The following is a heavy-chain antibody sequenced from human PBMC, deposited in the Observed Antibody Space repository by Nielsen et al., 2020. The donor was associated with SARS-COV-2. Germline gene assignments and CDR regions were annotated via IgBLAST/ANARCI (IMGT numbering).Heavy chain of an antibody. J-gene: IGHJ4*02. CDR3: ARESTDSSGYYWRYFDY. CDR1: GYTFTSYY. CDR2: INPSGGST. D-gene: IGHD3-22*01. Sequence: ASVKVSCKASGYTFTSYYMHWVRQAPGQGLEWMGIINPSGGSTSYAQKFQGRVTMTRDTSTSTVYMELSSLRSEDTAVYYCARESTDSSGYYWRYFDYWGQGTLVTVSS. V-gene: IGHV1-46*01.